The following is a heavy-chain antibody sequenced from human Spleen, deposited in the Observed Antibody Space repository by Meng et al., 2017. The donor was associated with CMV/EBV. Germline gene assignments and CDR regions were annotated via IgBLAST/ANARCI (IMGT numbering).Heavy chain of an antibody. CDR1: GGSISSYY. D-gene: IGHD2-2*01. Sequence: SETLSLTCTVSGGSISSYYWSWIRQPAGKGLAWIGRIYTSGSTNYNPSLKSRVTMSVDTSKNQFSLKLTSVTAADTAVYYCARDRVFVPAIITPRGVFDIWGQGTMVTVSS. CDR3: ARDRVFVPAIITPRGVFDI. CDR2: IYTSGST. J-gene: IGHJ3*02. V-gene: IGHV4-4*07.